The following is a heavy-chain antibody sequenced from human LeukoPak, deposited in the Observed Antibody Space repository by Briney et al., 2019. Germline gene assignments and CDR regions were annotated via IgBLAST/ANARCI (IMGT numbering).Heavy chain of an antibody. CDR1: GITFSNAW. Sequence: PGGSLRLSCAASGITFSNAWMSWVRQAPGKGLEWVGRIKSITDGGTTEYAAPVKGRFTISRDDSKNTLYLQMNSLKSEDAAVYYCTTDFRPPAMVRGSGFDPWGQGTLVTVSS. V-gene: IGHV3-15*05. CDR3: TTDFRPPAMVRGSGFDP. CDR2: IKSITDGGTT. J-gene: IGHJ5*02. D-gene: IGHD3-10*01.